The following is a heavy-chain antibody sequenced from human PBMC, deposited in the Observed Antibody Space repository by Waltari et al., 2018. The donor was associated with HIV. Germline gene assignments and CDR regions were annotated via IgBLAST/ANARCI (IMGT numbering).Heavy chain of an antibody. V-gene: IGHV1-2*02. D-gene: IGHD3-10*01. J-gene: IGHJ4*02. CDR1: GYIFTGYY. CDR3: ARDRAGPGY. CDR2: INPNSGGT. Sequence: QVQRVQSGAEVKNPGASGTVSCKDSGYIFTGYYMHWVRQAPGQGLAWMGWINPNSGGTNYAQKFQGRVTMTRDMSITTAYMELSRLRSDDTAVYYCARDRAGPGYWGQGTLVTVSS.